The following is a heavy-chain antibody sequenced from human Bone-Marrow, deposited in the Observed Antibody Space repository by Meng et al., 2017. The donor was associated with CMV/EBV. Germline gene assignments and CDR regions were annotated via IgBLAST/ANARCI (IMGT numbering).Heavy chain of an antibody. V-gene: IGHV3-7*01. CDR3: ARETFYCSSTSCYPDY. CDR2: IKQDGSEK. CDR1: GFTFSSYW. Sequence: GGSLRLSCAASGFTFSSYWMSWVRQAPGKGLEWVANIKQDGSEKYYVDSVKGRFTISRDNAKNSLYLQMNSLRAEDTAVYYCARETFYCSSTSCYPDYWGQGTLVTVSS. D-gene: IGHD2-2*01. J-gene: IGHJ4*02.